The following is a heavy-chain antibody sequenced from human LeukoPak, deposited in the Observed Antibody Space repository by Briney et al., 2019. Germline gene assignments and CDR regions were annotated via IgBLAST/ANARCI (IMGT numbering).Heavy chain of an antibody. J-gene: IGHJ4*02. D-gene: IGHD6-13*01. CDR1: GGSISGYY. CDR3: ARHSSSWPGFFDY. CDR2: IYYSGST. Sequence: SETLSLTCTVSGGSISGYYWSWIRQPPGKGLEWIGHIYYSGSTNYNPSLKSRVTISVDTSKNQFSLKLSSVTAADTAVYYCARHSSSWPGFFDYWGQGVLVTVSS. V-gene: IGHV4-59*01.